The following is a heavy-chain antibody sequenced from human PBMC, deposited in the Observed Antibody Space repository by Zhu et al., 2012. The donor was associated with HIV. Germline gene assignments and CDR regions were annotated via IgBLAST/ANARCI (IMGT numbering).Heavy chain of an antibody. J-gene: IGHJ3*02. CDR3: ARLPGWWLRFGRDDAFDI. D-gene: IGHD5-12*01. CDR1: TYSISSGYY. Sequence: QVQLQESGPGLVKPSETLSLTCAVSTYSISSGYYWGWIRQPPGKGLEWIGSIYHSGNTYYNPSLKSRVTISVDTSKNQFSLKLSSVTAADTAVYYCARLPGWWLRFGRDDAFDIWGQGTMVTVSS. V-gene: IGHV4-38-2*01. CDR2: IYHSGNT.